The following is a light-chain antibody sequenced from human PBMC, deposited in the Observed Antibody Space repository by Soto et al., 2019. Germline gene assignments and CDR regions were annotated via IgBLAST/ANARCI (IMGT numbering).Light chain of an antibody. CDR2: DVT. CDR3: CSYAASSTYV. Sequence: QSVLTQPASVSGSLGQSITISCTGTSSDVGSYNLVSWYQQHPGKAPKLMIYDVTKRPSGVSDRFSGSRSGNTASLTISGLQAEDESDYYCCSYAASSTYVFGRGTKLTVL. CDR1: SSDVGSYNL. J-gene: IGLJ1*01. V-gene: IGLV2-23*02.